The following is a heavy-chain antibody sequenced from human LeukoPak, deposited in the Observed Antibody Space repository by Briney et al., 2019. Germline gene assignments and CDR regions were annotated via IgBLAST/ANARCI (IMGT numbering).Heavy chain of an antibody. CDR3: ARGGVVPAAIEPYYMDV. CDR1: GFTFSSYW. V-gene: IGHV3-7*01. CDR2: IKQDGSEK. J-gene: IGHJ6*03. D-gene: IGHD2-2*01. Sequence: SGGSLRLSCAASGFTFSSYWMSWVRQAPGKGLEWVANIKQDGSEKYYVDSVKGRFTISRDNAKNSLYLQRNSLRAEDTAVYYCARGGVVPAAIEPYYMDVWGKGTTVTVSS.